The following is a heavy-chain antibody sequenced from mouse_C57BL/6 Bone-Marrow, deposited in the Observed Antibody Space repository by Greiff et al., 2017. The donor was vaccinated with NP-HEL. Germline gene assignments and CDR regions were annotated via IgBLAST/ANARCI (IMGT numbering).Heavy chain of an antibody. Sequence: VKLMESGPGLVAPSQSLSITCTVSGFSLTSYGVHWVRQPPGKGLEWLVVIWSDGSTTYNSALKSRLSISKDNSKSQVFLKMNSLQTDDTAMYYCARVYDYDVDAMDYWGQGTSVTVSS. D-gene: IGHD2-4*01. CDR2: IWSDGST. V-gene: IGHV2-6*03. CDR3: ARVYDYDVDAMDY. CDR1: GFSLTSYG. J-gene: IGHJ4*01.